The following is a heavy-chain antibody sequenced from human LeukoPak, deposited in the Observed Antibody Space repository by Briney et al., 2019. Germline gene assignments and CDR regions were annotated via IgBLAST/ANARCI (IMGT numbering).Heavy chain of an antibody. J-gene: IGHJ6*02. D-gene: IGHD3-9*01. CDR2: ISGDGRNI. CDR1: GFTFSSYW. CDR3: TRDLMDYDVSTGLHHYYMDV. Sequence: GGSLRLSCVASGFTFSSYWMHWVRHDPRKGLVWVSRISGDGRNINYADSVRGRFTISRDNAKNTLYLQMNTLRAEDTAVYYCTRDLMDYDVSTGLHHYYMDVWGQGTTVTVSS. V-gene: IGHV3-74*01.